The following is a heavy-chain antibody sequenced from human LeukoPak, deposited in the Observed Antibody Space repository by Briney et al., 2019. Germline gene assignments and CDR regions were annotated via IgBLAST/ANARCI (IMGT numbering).Heavy chain of an antibody. J-gene: IGHJ3*01. D-gene: IGHD3-22*01. CDR3: ARDPRYYDSSGYGDAFDV. CDR1: GFTFDDYG. V-gene: IGHV3-20*04. CDR2: INWNGGST. Sequence: GGSLRLSCAASGFTFDDYGMSWVRQAPGKGLEWVSGINWNGGSTGYADSVKGRFTISRDNAKNSLYLQMNSLRAEDTALYYCARDPRYYDSSGYGDAFDVWGQGTMVTVSS.